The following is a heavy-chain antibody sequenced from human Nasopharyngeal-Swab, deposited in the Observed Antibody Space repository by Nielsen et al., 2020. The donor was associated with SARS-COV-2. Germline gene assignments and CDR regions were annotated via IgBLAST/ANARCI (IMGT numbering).Heavy chain of an antibody. J-gene: IGHJ4*02. V-gene: IGHV2-5*02. Sequence: WIRQGPGTAPERLALIYWDDDKRYSPSLKSRLTITKDTSKNQVVLTMTNMDPVDTATYYCAHRLKYDSSGYYLPYFDYWGQGTLVTVSS. CDR2: IYWDDDK. D-gene: IGHD3-22*01. CDR3: AHRLKYDSSGYYLPYFDY.